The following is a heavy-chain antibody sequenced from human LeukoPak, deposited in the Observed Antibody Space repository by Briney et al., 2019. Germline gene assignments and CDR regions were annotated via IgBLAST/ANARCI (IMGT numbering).Heavy chain of an antibody. V-gene: IGHV3-30*02. CDR3: AKDRGDFPPYFDY. CDR2: IRKDGNDE. J-gene: IGHJ4*02. D-gene: IGHD2-21*02. CDR1: GFTFNAYA. Sequence: GGSLRLSCAASGFTFNAYAIHWVRQAPGKGLEWVAFIRKDGNDENYADSVKGRFTISRDNSKNTLYLQMNSLRTEDTAVYHCAKDRGDFPPYFDYWGQGTLVTVSS.